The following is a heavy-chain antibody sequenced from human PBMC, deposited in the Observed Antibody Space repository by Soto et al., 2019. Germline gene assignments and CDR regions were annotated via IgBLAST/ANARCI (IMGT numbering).Heavy chain of an antibody. V-gene: IGHV3-23*01. D-gene: IGHD4-17*01. CDR1: GFTFCNFA. CDR3: VSFRGMTDGEYHADY. CDR2: IGGRGTT. Sequence: HLLESGGGLVQSGGSLRLSCAASGFTFCNFAMSWVRQAPGKGLEWVSGIGGRGTTFYADSVKGRFTISGDNSRNTLPLQMTCLRSEDMAVYYCVSFRGMTDGEYHADYWGQGTLVSVSS. J-gene: IGHJ4*02.